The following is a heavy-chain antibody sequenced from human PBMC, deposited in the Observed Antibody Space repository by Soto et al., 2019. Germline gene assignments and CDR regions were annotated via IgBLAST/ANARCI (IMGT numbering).Heavy chain of an antibody. CDR2: TYYRSKCYN. CDR3: ARGRSDAFDV. Sequence: SPTLSLPCAISGDSVTSNSDAWNWIRQSPSSGLEWLGRTYYRSKCYNDYAVSVKSRITINPDTSKNQFSLQLNSVTPEDPAVYYCARGRSDAFDVWGQGTMVTVSS. D-gene: IGHD1-26*01. J-gene: IGHJ3*01. V-gene: IGHV6-1*01. CDR1: GDSVTSNSDA.